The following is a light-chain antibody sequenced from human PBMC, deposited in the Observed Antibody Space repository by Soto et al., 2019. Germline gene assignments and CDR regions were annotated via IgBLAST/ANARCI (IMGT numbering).Light chain of an antibody. CDR2: GNT. CDR3: QSYDDSLSVHYV. V-gene: IGLV1-40*01. J-gene: IGLJ1*01. Sequence: QSVLTQPPSVSGAPGQRVTISCTGSSSTIGSTYDVQWYQQLPGTAPKLLIHGNTNRPSGVPDRFSGSKSGTSASLAITGLRADDEADYYCQSYDDSLSVHYVFGTGTKVTVL. CDR1: SSTIGSTYD.